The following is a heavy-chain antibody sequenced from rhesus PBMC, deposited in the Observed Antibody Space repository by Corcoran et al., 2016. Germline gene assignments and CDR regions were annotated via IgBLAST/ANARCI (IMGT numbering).Heavy chain of an antibody. V-gene: IGHV2S1*01. CDR2: VYWDDDK. Sequence: QVTLKESGPALVKPTQTLTLTCTFSGFSLSTSGLDINWIRQPPGKALEWLSRVYWDDDKGYTPSLKIRLTISKDTSKNHVVLTMTNMDPVDTATYYCARRDVWNNGIIDYWVQGVLVTVSS. CDR1: GFSLSTSGLD. CDR3: ARRDVWNNGIIDY. J-gene: IGHJ4*01. D-gene: IGHD1-20*01.